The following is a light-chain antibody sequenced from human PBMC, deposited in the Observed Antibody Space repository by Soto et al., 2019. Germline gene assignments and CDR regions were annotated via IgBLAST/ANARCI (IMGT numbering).Light chain of an antibody. CDR2: EVS. Sequence: QSALTQPPSASGSPGQSVTISCTGTSSDVGDDNYVSWYQRHPGKAPKLMISEVSKRPSGVPDRFSGSKSGNTASLTVSGLQAEDEADYYCSSYAGSNNFVFGTGTKLTLL. J-gene: IGLJ1*01. CDR3: SSYAGSNNFV. V-gene: IGLV2-8*01. CDR1: SSDVGDDNY.